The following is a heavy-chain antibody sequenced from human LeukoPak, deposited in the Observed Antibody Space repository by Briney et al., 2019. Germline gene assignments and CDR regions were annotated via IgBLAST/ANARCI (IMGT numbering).Heavy chain of an antibody. CDR1: GGTFSSYA. V-gene: IGHV7-4-1*02. D-gene: IGHD6-13*01. CDR3: ARDSNPSSSHYYFDY. Sequence: GASVKVSCKASGGTFSSYAISWVRQAPGQGLEWMGWINTNTGNPTYAQGFTGRFVFSLDTSVSTAYLQISSLKAEDTAVYYCARDSNPSSSHYYFDYWGQGTLVTVSS. CDR2: INTNTGNP. J-gene: IGHJ4*02.